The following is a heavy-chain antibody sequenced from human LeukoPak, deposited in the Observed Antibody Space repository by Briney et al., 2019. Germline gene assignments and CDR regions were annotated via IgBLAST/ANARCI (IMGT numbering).Heavy chain of an antibody. CDR2: IDGSGAGT. V-gene: IGHV3-23*01. Sequence: GGSLRLSCEAPGSTFNNYTMACVRQAPGTGLEWVSAIDGSGAGTYYTDSVKGRFIISRDNSRNTVYLQMSSLTAEDTALYYCVKEKAFAGRPVGDSWGQGTLVTVSS. J-gene: IGHJ4*02. D-gene: IGHD3-3*02. CDR1: GSTFNNYT. CDR3: VKEKAFAGRPVGDS.